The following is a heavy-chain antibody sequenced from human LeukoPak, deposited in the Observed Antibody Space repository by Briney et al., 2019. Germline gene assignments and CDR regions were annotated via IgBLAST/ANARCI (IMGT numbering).Heavy chain of an antibody. J-gene: IGHJ4*02. Sequence: PGGSLRLSCAASGFTFSSYGIHWVRQAPGKGLEWVAVISYDGSNKYYADSVKGRFTISRDNSKNTLYLQMNSLRAEDTAVYYCAKDRHYYYDSSGYYGSFDYWGQGTLVTVSS. V-gene: IGHV3-30*18. D-gene: IGHD3-22*01. CDR1: GFTFSSYG. CDR3: AKDRHYYYDSSGYYGSFDY. CDR2: ISYDGSNK.